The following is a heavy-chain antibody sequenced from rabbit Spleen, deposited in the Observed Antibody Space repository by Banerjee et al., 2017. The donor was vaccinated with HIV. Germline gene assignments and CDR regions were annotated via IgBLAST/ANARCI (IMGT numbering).Heavy chain of an antibody. D-gene: IGHD5-1*01. CDR2: IYAGSSGTT. Sequence: QSLEESGGDLVKPGASLTLTCTASGFSFSSGYWMWWVRQAPGKGLEWIGCIYAGSSGTTYYASWAKGRFIMSRTSSTTVTLQMTSLTAADTATYICARDLVTVIGWNFNLWGPGTLVTVS. CDR3: ARDLVTVIGWNFNL. CDR1: GFSFSSGYW. J-gene: IGHJ4*01. V-gene: IGHV1S40*01.